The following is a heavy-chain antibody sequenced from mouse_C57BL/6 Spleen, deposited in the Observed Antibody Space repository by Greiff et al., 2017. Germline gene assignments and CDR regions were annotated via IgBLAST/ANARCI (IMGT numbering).Heavy chain of an antibody. Sequence: QVQLQQPGAELVKPGASVKLSCKASGYTFTSYWMHWVKQRPGQGLEWIGMIHPNSGSTNYNEKFKSKATLTVDKSSNTAYMQLSSLTSEDSAVYYCATIYYGNYVFAYWGQGTLVTVSA. CDR2: IHPNSGST. V-gene: IGHV1-64*01. J-gene: IGHJ3*01. CDR1: GYTFTSYW. D-gene: IGHD2-1*01. CDR3: ATIYYGNYVFAY.